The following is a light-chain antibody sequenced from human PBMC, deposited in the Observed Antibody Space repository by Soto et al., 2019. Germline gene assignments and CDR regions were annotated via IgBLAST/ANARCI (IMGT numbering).Light chain of an antibody. V-gene: IGLV1-51*02. Sequence: QSALTQPPSVSAAPGQKVTISCSGSSSNIGNNYVSWYQQLPGRAPKLLIYENNKRPSGIPDRFSGSKSGTSATLGITGLQTGDEADYYCGTWDSSLSAVVFGGGTKLTVL. J-gene: IGLJ2*01. CDR1: SSNIGNNY. CDR3: GTWDSSLSAVV. CDR2: ENN.